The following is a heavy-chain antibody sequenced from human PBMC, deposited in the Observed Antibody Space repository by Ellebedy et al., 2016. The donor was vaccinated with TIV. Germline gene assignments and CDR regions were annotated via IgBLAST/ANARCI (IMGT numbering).Heavy chain of an antibody. D-gene: IGHD3-3*01. CDR2: ISGSGGST. CDR1: GFTFSSYA. V-gene: IGHV3-23*01. CDR3: AKDLPYYDFWSGGTDY. J-gene: IGHJ4*02. Sequence: GGSLRLSXAASGFTFSSYAMSWVRQAPGKGLEWVSAISGSGGSTYYADSVKGRFTISRDNSKNTLYLQMNSLRAEDTAVYYCAKDLPYYDFWSGGTDYWGQGTLVTVSS.